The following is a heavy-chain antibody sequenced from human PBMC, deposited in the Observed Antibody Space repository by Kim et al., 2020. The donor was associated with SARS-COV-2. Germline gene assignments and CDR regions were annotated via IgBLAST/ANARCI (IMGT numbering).Heavy chain of an antibody. D-gene: IGHD3-3*02. V-gene: IGHV4-34*01. Sequence: SGSTNYNPSLKSRVTISVDTSKNQFSLKLSSVTAADTAVYYCARGSLLGIWGQGTLVTVSS. J-gene: IGHJ4*02. CDR3: ARGSLLGI. CDR2: SGST.